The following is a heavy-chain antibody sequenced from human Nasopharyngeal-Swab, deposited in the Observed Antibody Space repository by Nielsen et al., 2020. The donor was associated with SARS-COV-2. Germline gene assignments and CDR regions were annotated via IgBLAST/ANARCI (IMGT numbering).Heavy chain of an antibody. V-gene: IGHV4-59*13. Sequence: SETLSLTCTVSGGSISSYYWSWIRQPPGKGLEWIGYIYYSGSTNYNPSLKSRVTISVDTSKNQFSLKLSSVTAADTAVYYCARDSRYYYYGMDVWGQGTAVTVSS. CDR1: GGSISSYY. J-gene: IGHJ6*02. CDR2: IYYSGST. CDR3: ARDSRYYYYGMDV.